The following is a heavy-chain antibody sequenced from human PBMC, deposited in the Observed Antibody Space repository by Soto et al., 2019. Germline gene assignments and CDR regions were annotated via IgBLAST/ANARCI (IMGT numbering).Heavy chain of an antibody. D-gene: IGHD2-21*02. J-gene: IGHJ4*02. Sequence: QVHLVQSGAEVKRSGSSVRVSCTASGGTFSNDVLTWVRQAPGQGLEWLGRIIPFFGTPDYAQSFQGRLTITADESTGTAYMDLSSLRSDDTAVYYCAREVVTETTLGYFDYWGQGTQVTVSS. CDR1: GGTFSNDV. CDR3: AREVVTETTLGYFDY. CDR2: IIPFFGTP. V-gene: IGHV1-69*01.